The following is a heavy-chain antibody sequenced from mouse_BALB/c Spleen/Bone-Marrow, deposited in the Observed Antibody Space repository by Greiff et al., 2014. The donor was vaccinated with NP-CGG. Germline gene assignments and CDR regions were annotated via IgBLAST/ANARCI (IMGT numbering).Heavy chain of an antibody. Sequence: VQLQQSGAELVKPGASVKLSCTASGFNIKDTYMHWVKQGPEQGLEWIGRIDPANGNTKYDPKFQGKATITADTSSNTAYLQLSSLTSEDTAVYHCATYYYGSSWGFAYWGQGTLVTVSA. J-gene: IGHJ3*01. CDR2: IDPANGNT. CDR1: GFNIKDTY. V-gene: IGHV14-3*02. CDR3: ATYYYGSSWGFAY. D-gene: IGHD1-1*01.